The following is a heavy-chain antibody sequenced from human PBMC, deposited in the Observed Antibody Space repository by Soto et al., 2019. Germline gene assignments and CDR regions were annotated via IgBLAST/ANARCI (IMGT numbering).Heavy chain of an antibody. CDR1: GFTFSSYA. J-gene: IGHJ3*02. Sequence: GGSLRLSCAASGFTFSSYAMSWVRQAPGKGLEWVSAISGSGGSTYYADSVKGRFTISRDNSKNTLYLQMNSLRAEDAAVYYCAKDKAVAAQLPGGFDIWGQGTMVTVSS. CDR2: ISGSGGST. CDR3: AKDKAVAAQLPGGFDI. V-gene: IGHV3-23*01. D-gene: IGHD6-19*01.